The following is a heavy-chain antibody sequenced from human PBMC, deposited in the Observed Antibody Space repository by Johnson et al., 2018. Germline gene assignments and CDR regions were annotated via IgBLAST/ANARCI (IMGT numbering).Heavy chain of an antibody. Sequence: VQLVQSGGGLVQPGGSLRLSCAASGFTFSSFAMTWVRQAPGKGLEWVSTISNGGGSTDYADPVKGRFTISRDNPKGTLYLQMSSLRAEDTAVYYCAKPLSFDFWSGYQHWGQGTLVTVSS. CDR3: AKPLSFDFWSGYQH. CDR1: GFTFSSFA. D-gene: IGHD3-3*01. CDR2: ISNGGGST. V-gene: IGHV3-23*04. J-gene: IGHJ1*01.